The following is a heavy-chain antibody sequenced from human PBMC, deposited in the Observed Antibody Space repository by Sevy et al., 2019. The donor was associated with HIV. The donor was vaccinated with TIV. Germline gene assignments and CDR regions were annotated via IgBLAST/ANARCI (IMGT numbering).Heavy chain of an antibody. CDR1: GFTFSSYG. CDR3: AKPLTAPGYSSSPLGDFDY. V-gene: IGHV3-30*02. D-gene: IGHD6-13*01. CDR2: IRYDGSNK. Sequence: GGSLRLSCAASGFTFSSYGMHWVRQAPGKGLEWVAFIRYDGSNKYYADSVKGRFTISRDNSKNTLYLQMNSLRAEDXAVYYCAKPLTAPGYSSSPLGDFDYWGQGTLVTVSS. J-gene: IGHJ4*02.